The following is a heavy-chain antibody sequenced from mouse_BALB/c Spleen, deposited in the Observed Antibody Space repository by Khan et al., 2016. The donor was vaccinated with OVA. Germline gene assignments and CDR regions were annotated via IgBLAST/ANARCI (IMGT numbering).Heavy chain of an antibody. CDR2: IYPGTGST. J-gene: IGHJ2*01. CDR1: GYIFTSYW. D-gene: IGHD1-1*01. Sequence: QVQLQQSGAELVRPGASVKLSCKTSGYIFTSYWIHWVKQRSGQGLEWIARIYPGTGSTYYDEKFKGKATLTADKSSSTAYMQLSSLQSEVSAVYFCARDYGSNYYFDSWDQGTTRTVSS. CDR3: ARDYGSNYYFDS. V-gene: IGHV1S132*01.